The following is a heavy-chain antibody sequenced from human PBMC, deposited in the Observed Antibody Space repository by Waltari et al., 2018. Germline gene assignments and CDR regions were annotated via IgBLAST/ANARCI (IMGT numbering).Heavy chain of an antibody. J-gene: IGHJ4*02. CDR1: GFTFSSYA. CDR3: ARDYYDSSGFLYYFDY. D-gene: IGHD3-22*01. V-gene: IGHV3-30-3*01. Sequence: QVQLVESGGGVVQPGRSLRLSCAASGFTFSSYAMHWVRQAPGKGLEWVAVISYDGSNKYYADSVKGRFTISRDNSKNTLYLQMNSLRAEDTAVYYCARDYYDSSGFLYYFDYWGQGTLVTVSS. CDR2: ISYDGSNK.